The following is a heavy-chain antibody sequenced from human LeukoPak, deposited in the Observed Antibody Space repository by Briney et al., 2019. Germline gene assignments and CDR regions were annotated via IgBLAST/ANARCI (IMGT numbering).Heavy chain of an antibody. CDR2: INPSGGST. CDR1: GYTFTRFY. V-gene: IGHV1-46*01. J-gene: IGHJ6*02. D-gene: IGHD3-3*01. Sequence: ASVKVSCKASGYTFTRFYIHWVRQAPGQGLEWMGIINPSGGSTTYTQKFQDRLTMTRDTSTSTVYMEVNSLRSEDTAVYYCARNYDFWSGSYTGYYGMDVWGQGSTVTVSS. CDR3: ARNYDFWSGSYTGYYGMDV.